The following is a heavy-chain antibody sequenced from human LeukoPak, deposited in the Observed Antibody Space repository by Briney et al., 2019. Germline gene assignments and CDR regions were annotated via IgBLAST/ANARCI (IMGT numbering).Heavy chain of an antibody. J-gene: IGHJ4*02. CDR2: INPNSGGT. Sequence: ASVKASCKASRYTFTGYYMHWVRRAPGQGLEWMGWINPNSGGTNYAQKSQGRVTMTRDTSISTAYMELTRLTSDDTAVYYCRVVPGPIDYWGQGTLATVSS. V-gene: IGHV1-2*02. CDR3: RVVPGPIDY. D-gene: IGHD3-10*01. CDR1: RYTFTGYY.